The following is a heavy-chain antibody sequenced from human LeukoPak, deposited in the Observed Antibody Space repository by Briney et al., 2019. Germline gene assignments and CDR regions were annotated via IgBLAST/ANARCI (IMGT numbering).Heavy chain of an antibody. CDR2: ISYDGSNK. CDR3: AKDLSTVDAFDI. V-gene: IGHV3-30*04. Sequence: QTGRSLRLSCAASGFTFSSYAMHWVRQAPGKGLEWVAVISYDGSNKYYADSVKGRFTISRDNSKNTLYLQMNSLGAEDTAVYYCAKDLSTVDAFDIWGQGTMVTVSS. D-gene: IGHD4-17*01. J-gene: IGHJ3*02. CDR1: GFTFSSYA.